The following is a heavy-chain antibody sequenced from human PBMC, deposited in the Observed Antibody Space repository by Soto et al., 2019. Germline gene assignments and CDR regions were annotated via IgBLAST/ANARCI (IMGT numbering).Heavy chain of an antibody. V-gene: IGHV3-53*04. Sequence: EVQLVESGGGLVQPGGSLRLSCAASGIPVSSNYMTWVCQAPGKGLEWVSVLHSGGDTYYANYGKGRFTIFRHDSTKTLFLQMNSLTAEDTAVYYCARDGPYYYASRMDVWGQGTTVTVSS. D-gene: IGHD3-10*01. CDR2: LHSGGDT. CDR3: ARDGPYYYASRMDV. J-gene: IGHJ6*02. CDR1: GIPVSSNY.